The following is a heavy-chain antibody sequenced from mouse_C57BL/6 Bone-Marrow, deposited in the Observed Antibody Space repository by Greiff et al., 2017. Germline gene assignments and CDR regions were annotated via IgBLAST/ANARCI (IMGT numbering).Heavy chain of an antibody. V-gene: IGHV6-6*01. CDR2: IRNKANNHAT. CDR1: GFTFRDAW. J-gene: IGHJ1*03. CDR3: TGGGDHWYFDV. Sequence: EVKLMESGGGLVQPGGSMKLSCAASGFTFRDAWMDWVRQSPEKGLEWVAVIRNKANNHATYYAESVKGRFTISRDDSKSSVYLQMNSLRAEDAGIYYCTGGGDHWYFDVWGTGTTVTVSS. D-gene: IGHD2-13*01.